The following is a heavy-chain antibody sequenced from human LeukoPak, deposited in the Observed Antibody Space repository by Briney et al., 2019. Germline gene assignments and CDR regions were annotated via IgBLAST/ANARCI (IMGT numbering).Heavy chain of an antibody. CDR3: TKDSVAMVTTSDY. V-gene: IGHV4-39*07. J-gene: IGHJ4*02. CDR2: IYYSGSA. D-gene: IGHD5-18*01. CDR1: GGSISSSSYY. Sequence: SETLSLTCTVSGGSISSSSYYWGWIRQPPGKGLEWIGNIYYSGSAYYSPSLKSRVTISVDTSKNQFSLKLSSVTAADTALYYCTKDSVAMVTTSDYWGQGTLVTVSS.